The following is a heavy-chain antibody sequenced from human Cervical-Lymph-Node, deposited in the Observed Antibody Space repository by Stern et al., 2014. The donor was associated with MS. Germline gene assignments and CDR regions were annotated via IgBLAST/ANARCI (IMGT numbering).Heavy chain of an antibody. CDR1: GGPISSYY. Sequence: QLQLQDSGPGLAKPSETLSLTCTVSGGPISSYYWSWIRQPPGKGLEWIGYIYYSGSTNYNPSRKSRVTISVDTSKNQFSLKLSSVTAADTAVYYCARGAADGPDYWGQGTLVNVSS. V-gene: IGHV4-59*01. J-gene: IGHJ4*02. D-gene: IGHD6-25*01. CDR3: ARGAADGPDY. CDR2: IYYSGST.